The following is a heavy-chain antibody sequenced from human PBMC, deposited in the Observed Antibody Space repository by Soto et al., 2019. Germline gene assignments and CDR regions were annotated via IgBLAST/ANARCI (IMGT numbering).Heavy chain of an antibody. CDR2: IIPIFGTA. D-gene: IGHD4-17*01. V-gene: IGHV1-69*12. CDR3: ARGWNEVTTLDY. CDR1: GGTFSSYA. Sequence: QVQLVQSGAEVKKPGSSVKVSCKASGGTFSSYAISWVRQAPGQGLEWLGGIIPIFGTANYAQKFQGRVTIHAXXSTSTASKELSSLRSEDTAVYYCARGWNEVTTLDYWGQGTLVTVSS. J-gene: IGHJ4*02.